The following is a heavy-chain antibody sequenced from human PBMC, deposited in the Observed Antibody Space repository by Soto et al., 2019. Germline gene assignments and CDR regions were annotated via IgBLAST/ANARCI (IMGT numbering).Heavy chain of an antibody. CDR2: ISYDGSNK. CDR3: AKNGRVFGQWLLPYYFDY. J-gene: IGHJ4*02. CDR1: GFTFSSYG. Sequence: PGGSLRLSCAASGFTFSSYGMHWVRQAPGKGLEWVAVISYDGSNKYYADSVKGRFTISRDNSKNTLYLQMNSLRAEDTAVYYCAKNGRVFGQWLLPYYFDYWGQGTLVTVSS. D-gene: IGHD3-22*01. V-gene: IGHV3-30*18.